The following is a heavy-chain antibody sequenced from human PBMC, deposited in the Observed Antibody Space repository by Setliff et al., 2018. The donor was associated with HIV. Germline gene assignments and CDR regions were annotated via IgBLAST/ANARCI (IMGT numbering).Heavy chain of an antibody. J-gene: IGHJ4*02. Sequence: GGSLRLSCAASGLTFSSYAMTWVRQAPGRGLEWVSGITGNGRSTYYADSVRGRFTISRDSSKNTLFLQMNSLRVEDTAEYYCRQGGNWGQGTLVTVSS. V-gene: IGHV3-23*01. CDR3: RQGGN. CDR2: ITGNGRST. CDR1: GLTFSSYA.